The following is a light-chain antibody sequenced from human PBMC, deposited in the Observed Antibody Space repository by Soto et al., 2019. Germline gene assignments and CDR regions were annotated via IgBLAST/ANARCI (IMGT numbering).Light chain of an antibody. CDR3: TSYTPTGALV. CDR1: SSDIGSYNY. Sequence: QSALTQPASVSGSPGQSITISCTGTSSDIGSYNYVAWYQQFPGKTPKLIIYEVRNRPSGVSFRFSGSKSGNTASLTISGLQAEDEADYYCTSYTPTGALVFGSGTKVTVL. J-gene: IGLJ6*01. V-gene: IGLV2-14*01. CDR2: EVR.